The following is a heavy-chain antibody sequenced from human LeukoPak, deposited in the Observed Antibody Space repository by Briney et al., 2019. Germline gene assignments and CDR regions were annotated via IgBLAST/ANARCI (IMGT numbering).Heavy chain of an antibody. CDR3: ARGVWAPFDS. J-gene: IGHJ4*02. D-gene: IGHD7-27*01. V-gene: IGHV3-7*01. CDR1: WFNKNNHL. CDR2: IKQDGSEK. Sequence: PGGSLTLSRGAPWFNKNNHLVKWVPPAPGEGGGWVANIKQDGSEKNYVDSVKGRFTISRDNAKNSLILQMNSLRDVDTAVYYCARGVWAPFDSWGQGTLVSVSS.